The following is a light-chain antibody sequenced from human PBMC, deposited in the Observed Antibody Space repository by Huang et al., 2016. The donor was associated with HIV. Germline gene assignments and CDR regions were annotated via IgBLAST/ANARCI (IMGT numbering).Light chain of an antibody. CDR3: QQRSNWPPWT. Sequence: EIVLTQSPATLYLSPGERATLSCRASQSVSSDLAWYQQKPGQAPMLLIYDTSSRATGLPARVSGSGSGTDFTLTISSLEPEDFAVYYCQQRSNWPPWTFGQGTKVEIK. J-gene: IGKJ1*01. CDR1: QSVSSD. V-gene: IGKV3-11*01. CDR2: DTS.